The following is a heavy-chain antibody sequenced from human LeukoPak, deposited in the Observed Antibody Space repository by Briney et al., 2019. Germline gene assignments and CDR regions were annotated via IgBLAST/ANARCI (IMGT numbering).Heavy chain of an antibody. J-gene: IGHJ4*02. D-gene: IGHD3-3*01. CDR1: GFTFSSYW. CDR2: INSDGSST. V-gene: IGHV3-74*01. Sequence: GGSLRLSCAASGFTFSSYWMHWVRQAPGKGLVWVSRINSDGSSTSYADSVKGRFTISRDNAKNTLYLQMNSLRAEDTAVYYCARGKIYDFWSGYLQDYFDYWGQGTLVTVSS. CDR3: ARGKIYDFWSGYLQDYFDY.